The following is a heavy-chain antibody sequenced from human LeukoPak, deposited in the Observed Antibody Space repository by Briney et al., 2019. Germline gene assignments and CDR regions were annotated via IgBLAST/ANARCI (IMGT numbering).Heavy chain of an antibody. D-gene: IGHD1-26*01. V-gene: IGHV4-4*07. CDR1: GFTFDNYA. CDR2: IYTSGTT. CDR3: ARQDSKVGAYTGPYYFDY. J-gene: IGHJ4*02. Sequence: LSCAASGFTFDNYAMHWVRQVPGKGLEWIGRIYTSGTTHDNPSLKSRVTMSVDTSKNQVSLKVSSVTAADTAVYYCARQDSKVGAYTGPYYFDYWGQGTLVTVSS.